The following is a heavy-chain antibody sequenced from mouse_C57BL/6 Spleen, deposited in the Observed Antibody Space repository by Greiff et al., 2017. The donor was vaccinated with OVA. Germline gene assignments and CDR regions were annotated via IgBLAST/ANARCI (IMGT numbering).Heavy chain of an antibody. Sequence: EVQLQQSVAELVRPGASVKLSCTASGFNIKNTYMHWVKQRPEQGLEWIGRIDPANGNTKYAPKFQGKATITADTSSNTAYLQLSILTSEDTAIYYCARVLYYYGSSHWYFDVWGTGTTVTVSS. D-gene: IGHD1-1*01. J-gene: IGHJ1*03. CDR1: GFNIKNTY. CDR2: IDPANGNT. CDR3: ARVLYYYGSSHWYFDV. V-gene: IGHV14-3*01.